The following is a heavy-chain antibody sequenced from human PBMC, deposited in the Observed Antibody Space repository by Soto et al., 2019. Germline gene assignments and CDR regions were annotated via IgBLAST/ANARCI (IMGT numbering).Heavy chain of an antibody. CDR3: ASLRGGSYCFDY. CDR2: IYYSGST. CDR1: GGSISSSSYY. J-gene: IGHJ4*02. Sequence: QLQLQESGPGLVKPSETLSLTCTVSGGSISSSSYYWGWIRQPPGKGLEWIGSIYYSGSTYYNPSLKSRVPISLDTSQNHFSLKLSSVTAADTAVYYCASLRGGSYCFDYWGQGTLVTVSS. D-gene: IGHD1-26*01. V-gene: IGHV4-39*01.